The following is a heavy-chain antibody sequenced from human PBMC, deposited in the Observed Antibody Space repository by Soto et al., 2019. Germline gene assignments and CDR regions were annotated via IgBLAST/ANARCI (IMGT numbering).Heavy chain of an antibody. CDR3: ARGKGTHRY. Sequence: PSETLSLTCSVSGVSLTSYYWSWIRQTPGKTLEWIGCIFYNGTTNYNPSLNSRVTISLDMSKNQFSLKLKSVSAEDTALYYCARGKGTHRYWGPGTLVTVSS. J-gene: IGHJ4*02. D-gene: IGHD3-10*01. CDR1: GVSLTSYY. V-gene: IGHV4-59*01. CDR2: IFYNGTT.